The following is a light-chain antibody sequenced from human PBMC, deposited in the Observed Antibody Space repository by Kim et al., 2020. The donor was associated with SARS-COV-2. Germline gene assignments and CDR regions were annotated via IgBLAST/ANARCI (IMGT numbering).Light chain of an antibody. CDR3: QAWDIGTVV. CDR2: QAT. J-gene: IGLJ3*02. Sequence: SSGTASSITCWEVKLGTTYSNCYQQKPGQPPVVRIYQATKRPAGIPERFSGSNSGNTATLTIGGTQAMDEADYYCQAWDIGTVVFGGGTQLTVL. CDR1: KLGTTY. V-gene: IGLV3-1*01.